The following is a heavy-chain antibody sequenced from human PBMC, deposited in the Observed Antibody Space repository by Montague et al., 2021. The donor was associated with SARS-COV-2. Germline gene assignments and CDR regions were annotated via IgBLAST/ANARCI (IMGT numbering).Heavy chain of an antibody. CDR1: GYNFINYW. V-gene: IGHV5-10-1*01. Sequence: QPGAEVKKPGESLRISCRVSGYNFINYWTTWVRQMPGKGLEWMGRIDPSDSYTTYSPSFQGHVTFSADKSISTAYLQWSSLKASDTAIYYCARHVEMPNTPWAGWLESWGQGTLVTVSS. CDR2: IDPSDSYT. D-gene: IGHD5-24*01. J-gene: IGHJ5*01. CDR3: ARHVEMPNTPWAGWLES.